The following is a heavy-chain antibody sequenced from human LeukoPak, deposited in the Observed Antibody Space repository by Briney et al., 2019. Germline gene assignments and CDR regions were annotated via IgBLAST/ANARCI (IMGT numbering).Heavy chain of an antibody. J-gene: IGHJ4*02. CDR2: ISWNSGNI. CDR3: VKDRGSGWYGDFDC. Sequence: GGSLRLSCAASGFNFDDYAMHWVRQAPGKGLEWVSGISWNSGNIGYADSVKGRFTISRDNAKNSLYLQMNSLKAEDTALYYCVKDRGSGWYGDFDCWGQGTLVTVSS. CDR1: GFNFDDYA. D-gene: IGHD6-19*01. V-gene: IGHV3-9*01.